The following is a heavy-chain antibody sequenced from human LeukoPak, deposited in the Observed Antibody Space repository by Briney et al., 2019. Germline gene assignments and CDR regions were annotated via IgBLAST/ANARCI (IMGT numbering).Heavy chain of an antibody. J-gene: IGHJ4*02. V-gene: IGHV3-33*06. D-gene: IGHD3-22*01. CDR2: ISYDGSNK. CDR3: AKVSDSSGSDY. CDR1: GFTFNNYG. Sequence: PGGSLRLSCAASGFTFNNYGMHWVRQAPGKWLEWVAVISYDGSNKYYEDSVKGRFTISRDNSKNTLYLQMNSLRAEDTAVYYCAKVSDSSGSDYSGQETLVTVSS.